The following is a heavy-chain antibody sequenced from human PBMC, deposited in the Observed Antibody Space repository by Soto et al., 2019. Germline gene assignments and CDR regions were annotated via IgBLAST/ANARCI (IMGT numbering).Heavy chain of an antibody. Sequence: SETLSLTCAVYGGSFSGYYLSWIRQPPGKGLEWIGEINHSGSTNYNPSLKSRVTISVDTSKNQFSLKLSSVTAADTAVYYCARVVCSSWYGIGYYYYYMDVWGKGTTVTVSS. CDR2: INHSGST. D-gene: IGHD6-13*01. CDR3: ARVVCSSWYGIGYYYYYMDV. CDR1: GGSFSGYY. V-gene: IGHV4-34*01. J-gene: IGHJ6*03.